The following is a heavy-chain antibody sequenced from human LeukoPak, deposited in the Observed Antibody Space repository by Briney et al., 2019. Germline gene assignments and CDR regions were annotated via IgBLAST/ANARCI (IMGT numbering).Heavy chain of an antibody. CDR3: APRGYSSSLNYYYYYMDV. J-gene: IGHJ6*03. V-gene: IGHV3-30*02. CDR2: IRYDGSNK. D-gene: IGHD6-13*01. Sequence: SGGSLRLSCAASGFTFSSYGMHWVRQAPGKGLEWVAFIRYDGSNKYYADSVKGRFTISRDNSKNTLYLQMNSLRAEDTAVYYCAPRGYSSSLNYYYYYMDVWGKGTTVTVSS. CDR1: GFTFSSYG.